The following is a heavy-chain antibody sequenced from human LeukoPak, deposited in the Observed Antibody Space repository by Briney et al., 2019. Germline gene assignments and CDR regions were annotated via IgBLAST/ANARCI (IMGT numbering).Heavy chain of an antibody. CDR1: GFTFSSYS. CDR3: ARVRGSGSRDY. D-gene: IGHD3-10*01. Sequence: PGRSLRLSCVVSGFTFSSYSMSWVRQAPGKGLEWVANIKQDGSEKYYVDSVKGRFTISRDNAKNSLYLQMNSLRDEDTAVYYCARVRGSGSRDYWGQGSLVTVSS. J-gene: IGHJ4*02. V-gene: IGHV3-7*03. CDR2: IKQDGSEK.